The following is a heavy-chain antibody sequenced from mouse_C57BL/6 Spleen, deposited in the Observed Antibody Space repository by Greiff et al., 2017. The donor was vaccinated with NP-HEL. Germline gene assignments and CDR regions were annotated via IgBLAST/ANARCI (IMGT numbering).Heavy chain of an antibody. V-gene: IGHV1-69*01. J-gene: IGHJ4*01. D-gene: IGHD1-2*01. CDR2: IDPSDSYT. Sequence: VQLQQSGAELVMPGASVKLSCKASGYTFTSYWMHWVKQRPGQGLEWIGEIDPSDSYTNYNQKFKGKSTLTVDKSSSTAYMQLSSLTSEDSAVYYCARVGLTGAMDYWGQGTSVTVSS. CDR3: ARVGLTGAMDY. CDR1: GYTFTSYW.